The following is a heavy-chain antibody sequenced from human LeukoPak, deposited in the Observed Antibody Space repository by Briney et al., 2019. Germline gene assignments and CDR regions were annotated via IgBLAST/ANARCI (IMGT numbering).Heavy chain of an antibody. Sequence: PGGSLRLSCAASGFTVSSNYMTWVRQAPGKGLEWVSVIYSGGSTYYADSVKGRFTISRDNSKNTLYLQMNSLRAEDTAVYYCARSGSGSSSYDYWGQGTLVTVSS. J-gene: IGHJ4*02. D-gene: IGHD3-10*01. CDR1: GFTVSSNY. CDR3: ARSGSGSSSYDY. V-gene: IGHV3-53*01. CDR2: IYSGGST.